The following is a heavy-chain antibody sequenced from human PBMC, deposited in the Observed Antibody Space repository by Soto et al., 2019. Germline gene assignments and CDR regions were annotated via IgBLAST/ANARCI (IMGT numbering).Heavy chain of an antibody. D-gene: IGHD3-10*01. Sequence: GGSLRLSCAASGFTFSSYAMNWVRQAPGKGLEWVSTIRGDGSNTYYADSVKGRFTTSRDKSNNKLYLQMNSLRAEDTAVYYCARDGSIGRNYYYYIDVWGKGTTVTVSS. V-gene: IGHV3-23*01. CDR3: ARDGSIGRNYYYYIDV. J-gene: IGHJ6*03. CDR2: IRGDGSNT. CDR1: GFTFSSYA.